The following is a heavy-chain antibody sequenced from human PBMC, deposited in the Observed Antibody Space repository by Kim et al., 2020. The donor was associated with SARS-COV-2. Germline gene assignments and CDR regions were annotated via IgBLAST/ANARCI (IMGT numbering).Heavy chain of an antibody. CDR3: ARDSPGDYYYYGMDV. CDR2: ISSSSSYI. V-gene: IGHV3-21*01. Sequence: GGSLRLSCAASGFTFSNYSMNWVRQAPGKGLEWVSSISSSSSYIYYADSVKGRFTISRDNAKNSLYLQMNSLRAEDTAVYYCARDSPGDYYYYGMDVWGQGTTVTVSS. D-gene: IGHD2-21*01. CDR1: GFTFSNYS. J-gene: IGHJ6*02.